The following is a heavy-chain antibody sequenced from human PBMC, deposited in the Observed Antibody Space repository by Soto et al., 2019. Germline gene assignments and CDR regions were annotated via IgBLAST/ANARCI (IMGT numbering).Heavy chain of an antibody. J-gene: IGHJ4*02. CDR3: ARDGYCSGGSGYSVPVFDY. D-gene: IGHD2-15*01. CDR1: GFTFSSYG. CDR2: IWYDGSNK. Sequence: QVPLVESGGGVVQPGRSLRLSCAASGFTFSSYGMHWVRQAPGKGLEWVAVIWYDGSNKYYADSVKGRFTISRDNSKNTLYLEMNSLRAEDTAVYYCARDGYCSGGSGYSVPVFDYWGQGTLVTVSS. V-gene: IGHV3-33*01.